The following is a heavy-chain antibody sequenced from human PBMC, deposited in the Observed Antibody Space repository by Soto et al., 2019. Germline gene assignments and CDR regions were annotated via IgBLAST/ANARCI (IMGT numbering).Heavy chain of an antibody. V-gene: IGHV5-51*01. J-gene: IGHJ6*02. Sequence: LGESLKISCKATGYSFTNYWIGWVRQMPGKGLEWMGTIYPGDSDTRYGPAFEGQVTISADKSITTAYLQWSGLEASDTAVYCWGRRRQYCTSKISLAPYYCPLDVWGQGTTVTVSS. CDR3: GRRRQYCTSKISLAPYYCPLDV. CDR1: GYSFTNYW. CDR2: IYPGDSDT. D-gene: IGHD2-2*01.